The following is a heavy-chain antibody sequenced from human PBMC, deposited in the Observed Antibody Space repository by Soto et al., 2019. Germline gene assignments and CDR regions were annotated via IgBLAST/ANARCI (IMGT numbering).Heavy chain of an antibody. V-gene: IGHV2-5*02. Sequence: QITLKESGPTLVKPTQTLTLTCTFSGFSLSTSGVGVGWIRQPPGKALEWLALIYWDDDKRYSPSLKSSLTITKDTSKNQVVLTMTNMDPVDTATYYCAQYYYDSSGYYWAGYFDYWGQGTLVTVSS. CDR3: AQYYYDSSGYYWAGYFDY. D-gene: IGHD3-22*01. CDR2: IYWDDDK. J-gene: IGHJ4*02. CDR1: GFSLSTSGVG.